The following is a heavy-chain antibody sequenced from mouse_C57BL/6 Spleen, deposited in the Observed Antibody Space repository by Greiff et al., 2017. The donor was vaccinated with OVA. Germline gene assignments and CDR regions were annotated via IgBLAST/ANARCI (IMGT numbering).Heavy chain of an antibody. CDR2: IDPSDSET. V-gene: IGHV1-52*01. J-gene: IGHJ4*01. CDR1: GYTFTSYW. Sequence: VQLQQPGAELVRPGSSVKLSCKASGYTFTSYWMHWVKQSPIQGLEWIGNIDPSDSETPYNQQFKDKATLTVDKSSSTAYMQLSSLTSEDSAVYYCEMLPYAMDYWGQGTSVTVSS. CDR3: EMLPYAMDY. D-gene: IGHD1-1*01.